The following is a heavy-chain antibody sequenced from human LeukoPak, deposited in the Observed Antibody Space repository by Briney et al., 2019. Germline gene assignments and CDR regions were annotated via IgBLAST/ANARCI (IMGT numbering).Heavy chain of an antibody. J-gene: IGHJ4*02. CDR2: ISSSGSTI. V-gene: IGHV3-48*03. D-gene: IGHD3-10*01. CDR3: ARDIWFGEFPTLQKPPFDY. Sequence: PGGSLRLSCRASGFIFGNYEMNWVRQAPGKGLEWVSYISSSGSTIYYADSVKGRFTISRDNAKNSLYLQMNSLRAEDTAVYYCARDIWFGEFPTLQKPPFDYWGQGTLVTVSS. CDR1: GFIFGNYE.